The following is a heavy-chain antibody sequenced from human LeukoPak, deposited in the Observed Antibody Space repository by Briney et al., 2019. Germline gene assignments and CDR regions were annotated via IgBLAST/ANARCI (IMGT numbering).Heavy chain of an antibody. Sequence: PSETLSLTCAVYGGSFSGYYWSWIRQPPGKGLEWIGEINHSGSTNYNPSLKSRVTISVDTSKNQFSLKLSSVTAADTAVYYCASSLRYFDWLLSYYFDYWGQGTLVTVSS. D-gene: IGHD3-9*01. CDR2: INHSGST. V-gene: IGHV4-34*01. CDR1: GGSFSGYY. J-gene: IGHJ4*02. CDR3: ASSLRYFDWLLSYYFDY.